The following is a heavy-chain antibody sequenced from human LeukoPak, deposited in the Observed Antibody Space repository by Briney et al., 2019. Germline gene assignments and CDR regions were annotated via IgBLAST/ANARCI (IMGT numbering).Heavy chain of an antibody. CDR1: GGTFSSYA. CDR2: IIPIFGTA. V-gene: IGHV1-69*13. J-gene: IGHJ5*02. CDR3: TTAGGRFKGS. D-gene: IGHD3-3*01. Sequence: SVKVSCKASGGTFSSYAISWVRQAPGQGLEWMGGIIPIFGTANYAQKFQGRVTITADESTSTAYMELSSLNSEDTAVYYCTTAGGRFKGSWGQGTLVTVSS.